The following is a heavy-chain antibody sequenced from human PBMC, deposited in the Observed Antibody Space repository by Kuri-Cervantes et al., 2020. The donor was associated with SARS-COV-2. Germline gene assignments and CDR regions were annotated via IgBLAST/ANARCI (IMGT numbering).Heavy chain of an antibody. Sequence: SLKISCAASDFTFSSYAMSWVRQAPGKGLEWVSAISGSGGSTYYADSVKGRFTISRDNSKNTLYLQMNSLRAEDTAVYYCAKDGAPYYYGSGSLFGMDVWGQGTTVTVSS. CDR1: DFTFSSYA. CDR2: ISGSGGST. J-gene: IGHJ6*02. CDR3: AKDGAPYYYGSGSLFGMDV. V-gene: IGHV3-23*01. D-gene: IGHD3-10*01.